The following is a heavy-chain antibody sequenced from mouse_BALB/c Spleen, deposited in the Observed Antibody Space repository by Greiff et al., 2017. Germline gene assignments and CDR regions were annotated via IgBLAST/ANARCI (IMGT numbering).Heavy chain of an antibody. V-gene: IGHV3-2*02. CDR1: GYSITSDYA. Sequence: EVKLVESGPGLVKPSQSLSLTCTVTGYSITSDYAWNWIRQFPGNKLEWMGYISYSGSTSYNPSLKSRISITRDTSKNQFFLQLNSVTTEDTATYYCAGIYYGNPWFAYWGQGTLVTVSA. D-gene: IGHD2-1*01. J-gene: IGHJ3*01. CDR3: AGIYYGNPWFAY. CDR2: ISYSGST.